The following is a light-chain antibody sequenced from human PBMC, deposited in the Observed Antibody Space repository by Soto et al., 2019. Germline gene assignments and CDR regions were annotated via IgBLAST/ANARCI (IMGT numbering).Light chain of an antibody. V-gene: IGKV1-5*01. CDR3: QQYNSYSWT. CDR2: DAS. CDR1: QNIGTS. Sequence: DIQMTQSPSTLSASVGDRVTITCRASQNIGTSLAWYQQTPGKAPKLLIYDASSLESGVPSRFSGSGSGTEFTLTISSLQPDDFATYYCQQYNSYSWTFGQGTKVDIK. J-gene: IGKJ1*01.